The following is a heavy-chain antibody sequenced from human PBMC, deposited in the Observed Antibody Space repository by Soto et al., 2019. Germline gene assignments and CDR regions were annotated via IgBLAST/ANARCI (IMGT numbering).Heavy chain of an antibody. CDR3: VKSAYGSGSPGSDY. J-gene: IGHJ4*02. V-gene: IGHV3-64D*08. CDR1: GFTFSSYA. CDR2: ISSNGGST. D-gene: IGHD3-10*01. Sequence: GGSLRLSCSASGFTFSSYAMHWVRQAPGKGLEYVSAISSNGGSTYYADSVKGRFTISRDSSKNTLYLQMSSLRAEDTAVYYCVKSAYGSGSPGSDYWGQGTLVTVSS.